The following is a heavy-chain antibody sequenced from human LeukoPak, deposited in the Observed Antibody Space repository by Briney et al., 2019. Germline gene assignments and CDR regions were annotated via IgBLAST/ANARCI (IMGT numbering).Heavy chain of an antibody. CDR1: GYTFTSYA. CDR3: ARDQSGSYYR. D-gene: IGHD1-26*01. Sequence: ASVKVSCKASGYTFTSYAKNWVRQAPGQGLEWMGWINTNTGNPTYAQGFTGRFAFSLDTSVSTAYLQINSLKAEDTAVYYCARDQSGSYYRWGQGTLVTVSS. V-gene: IGHV7-4-1*02. J-gene: IGHJ4*02. CDR2: INTNTGNP.